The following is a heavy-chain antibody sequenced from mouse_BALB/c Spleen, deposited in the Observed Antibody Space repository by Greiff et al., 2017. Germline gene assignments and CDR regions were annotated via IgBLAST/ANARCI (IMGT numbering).Heavy chain of an antibody. D-gene: IGHD2-10*02. V-gene: IGHV1-69*02. Sequence: QVQLKQPGAELVRPGASVKLSCKASGYTFTSYWINWVKQRPGQGLEWIGNIYPSDSYTNYNQKFKDKATLTVDKSSSTAYMQLSSPTSEDSAVYYCTRRGYGNYEGDFDYWGQGTTLTVSS. J-gene: IGHJ2*01. CDR3: TRRGYGNYEGDFDY. CDR2: IYPSDSYT. CDR1: GYTFTSYW.